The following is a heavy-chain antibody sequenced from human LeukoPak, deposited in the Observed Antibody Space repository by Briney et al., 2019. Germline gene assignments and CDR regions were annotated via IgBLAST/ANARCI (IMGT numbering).Heavy chain of an antibody. CDR2: IYYSGST. Sequence: SETLSRTCTVSGGSISSYYWSWIRQPPGKGLEWIGYIYYSGSTNYNPSLKSRVTISVDTSKNQFSLKLSSVTAADTAVYYCARASVTYYYYYYMDVWGKGTTVTVSS. CDR1: GGSISSYY. V-gene: IGHV4-59*12. D-gene: IGHD4-11*01. CDR3: ARASVTYYYYYYMDV. J-gene: IGHJ6*03.